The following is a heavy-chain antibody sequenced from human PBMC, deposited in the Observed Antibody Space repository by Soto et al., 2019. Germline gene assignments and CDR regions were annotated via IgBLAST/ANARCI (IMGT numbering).Heavy chain of an antibody. J-gene: IGHJ6*02. CDR1: GFTFSGSA. CDR2: IRSKANSYAT. Sequence: GGSLRLSCAASGFTFSGSAMHWVRQASGKGLEWVGRIRSKANSYATAYAASVKGRFTISRDDSKNTAYLQMNSLKTEDTAVYYCTRSFVGPVSYYGSGSYYSGVQGYYGMDFWGQGTTVTVSS. V-gene: IGHV3-73*01. CDR3: TRSFVGPVSYYGSGSYYSGVQGYYGMDF. D-gene: IGHD3-10*01.